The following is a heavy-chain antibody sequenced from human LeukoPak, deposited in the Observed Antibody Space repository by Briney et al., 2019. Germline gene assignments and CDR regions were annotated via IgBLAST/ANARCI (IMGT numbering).Heavy chain of an antibody. V-gene: IGHV3-7*04. Sequence: PGGSLRLSCVVSGFTFTNYWMGWVRQAPGKGLEWVGNIKPDGSDKYYMDSMKGRFTISRDNAKNSLYLQMNSLRTEDTAVYYCARVFGEPSRWGQGTLVTVSS. CDR1: GFTFTNYW. CDR2: IKPDGSDK. D-gene: IGHD3-10*01. J-gene: IGHJ4*02. CDR3: ARVFGEPSR.